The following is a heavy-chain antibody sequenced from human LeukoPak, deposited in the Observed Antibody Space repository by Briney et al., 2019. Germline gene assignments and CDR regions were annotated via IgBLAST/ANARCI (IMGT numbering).Heavy chain of an antibody. CDR2: ISGSGGST. J-gene: IGHJ4*02. Sequence: GGSLRLSCAASGFTFSSYAMSWVRQTPGKGLEWVSAISGSGGSTYYADSVKGRFTISRDNSKNTLYLQMNSLRAEDTAVYYCAKANVWSGYGPQFADYWGQGTLVTVSS. V-gene: IGHV3-23*01. CDR3: AKANVWSGYGPQFADY. D-gene: IGHD3-3*01. CDR1: GFTFSSYA.